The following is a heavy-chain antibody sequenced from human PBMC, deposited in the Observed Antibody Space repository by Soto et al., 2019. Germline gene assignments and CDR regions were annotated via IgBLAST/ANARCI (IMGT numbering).Heavy chain of an antibody. Sequence: SETLSLTCTVSGGSISSYYWSWILQPAGKGLEWIGRIYTSGSTNYNPSLKSRVTMSLDTSKNQFSLKLTSVTAADTALYYCARGNCSSPNCYSFSGYYGMDVWGQGTTVTVSS. CDR2: IYTSGST. J-gene: IGHJ6*02. D-gene: IGHD2-2*01. CDR3: ARGNCSSPNCYSFSGYYGMDV. V-gene: IGHV4-4*07. CDR1: GGSISSYY.